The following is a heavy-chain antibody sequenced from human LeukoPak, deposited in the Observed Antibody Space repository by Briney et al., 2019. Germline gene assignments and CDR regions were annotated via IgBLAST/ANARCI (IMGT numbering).Heavy chain of an antibody. CDR2: INANSGGT. CDR3: ARDVSSTSNWEFDY. J-gene: IGHJ4*02. Sequence: GASVKVSCKTSGYTFADYFIHWVRQAPGQGLEWMGRINANSGGTYYEQKFQGRLTMTRDTSISTAYVEVNWLISDNTAIYYCARDVSSTSNWEFDYWGQGTLVTVSS. D-gene: IGHD1-26*01. CDR1: GYTFADYF. V-gene: IGHV1-2*06.